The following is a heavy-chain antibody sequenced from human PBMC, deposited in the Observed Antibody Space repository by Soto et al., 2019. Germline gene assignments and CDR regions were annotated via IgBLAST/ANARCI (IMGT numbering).Heavy chain of an antibody. CDR3: ARDYVSGSFDY. CDR2: ISYDGSNK. Sequence: PGGSLRLSCAASGFTFSDYAMHWVRQAPGKGLEWVAVISYDGSNKYYADSVKGRFTISRDNSKNTLYLQMNSLRAEDTAVYYWARDYVSGSFDYGGQGTLVTVSS. J-gene: IGHJ4*02. V-gene: IGHV3-30-3*01. D-gene: IGHD3-16*01. CDR1: GFTFSDYA.